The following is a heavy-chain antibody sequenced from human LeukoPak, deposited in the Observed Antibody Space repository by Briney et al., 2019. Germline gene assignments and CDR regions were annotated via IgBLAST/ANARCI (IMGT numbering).Heavy chain of an antibody. D-gene: IGHD6-19*01. CDR1: GGSISSSY. CDR2: IYTSGST. J-gene: IGHJ3*02. V-gene: IGHV4-4*07. Sequence: SETLSLTCTGSGGSISSSYWTYIRQSAGKGLEWIGRIYTSGSTNYNPSLKSRVTMSVDTSKNQFSLKLSSVTAADTAVYYCARGRSQWLEQDAFDIWGQGSMVTVSS. CDR3: ARGRSQWLEQDAFDI.